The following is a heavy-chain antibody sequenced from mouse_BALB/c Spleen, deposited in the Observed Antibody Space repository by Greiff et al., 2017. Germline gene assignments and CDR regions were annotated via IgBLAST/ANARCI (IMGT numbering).Heavy chain of an antibody. J-gene: IGHJ4*01. CDR1: GYAFSSYW. D-gene: IGHD1-1*01. CDR2: IYPGDGDT. CDR3: APGSSYSYYYAMDY. V-gene: IGHV1-80*01. Sequence: VQLQQSGAELVRPGSSVKISCKASGYAFSSYWMNWVKLRPGQGLEWIGQIYPGDGDTNYNGKFKGKATLTADKSSSTAYMQLSSLTSEDSAVYFCAPGSSYSYYYAMDYWGQGTSVTVSS.